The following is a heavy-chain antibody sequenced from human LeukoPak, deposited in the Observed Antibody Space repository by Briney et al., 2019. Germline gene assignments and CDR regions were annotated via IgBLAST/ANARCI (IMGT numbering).Heavy chain of an antibody. J-gene: IGHJ4*02. D-gene: IGHD3-3*01. Sequence: GESLKISCKGSGYSFTSYWIGWVRQMPGKGLEWMGIIYPGDSDTRYSPSFQGQVTISADKSISTAYLQWSSLKASDTAMYYCARLESEYYDSEGGDYWGQGTLVTVSS. CDR3: ARLESEYYDSEGGDY. CDR1: GYSFTSYW. V-gene: IGHV5-51*01. CDR2: IYPGDSDT.